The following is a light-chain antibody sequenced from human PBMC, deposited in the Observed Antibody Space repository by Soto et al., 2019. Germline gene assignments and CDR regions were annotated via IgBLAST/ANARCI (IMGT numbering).Light chain of an antibody. CDR3: QQRSDWPIT. CDR1: QGVRSN. V-gene: IGKV3D-11*01. Sequence: EIVMTQSPATLSVSPGEGATLSRRASQGVRSNVAWYYQKPGQAPRLLIYRASSRATGIPARVSGRGAGTDFTLTSSSLEPGDFAVYYCQQRSDWPITFGQGTRLEIK. J-gene: IGKJ5*01. CDR2: RAS.